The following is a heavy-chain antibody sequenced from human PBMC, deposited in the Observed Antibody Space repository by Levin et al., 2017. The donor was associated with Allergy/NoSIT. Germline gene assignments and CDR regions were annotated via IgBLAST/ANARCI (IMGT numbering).Heavy chain of an antibody. CDR1: GFTFSSSA. Sequence: LSLTCAASGFTFSSSAMHWVRQAPGKGLEWVAVISYDGTNKYYADSVKGRFTISRDNSKNTMFLQLNSLRGEDTAIYYCARSRGPLAYYYGLDVWGQGTTVTVSS. CDR2: ISYDGTNK. CDR3: ARSRGPLAYYYGLDV. V-gene: IGHV3-30-3*01. D-gene: IGHD2-2*01. J-gene: IGHJ6*02.